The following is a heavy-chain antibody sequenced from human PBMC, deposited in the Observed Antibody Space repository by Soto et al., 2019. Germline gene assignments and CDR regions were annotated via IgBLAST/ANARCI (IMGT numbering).Heavy chain of an antibody. CDR1: GYTFTSLG. CDR2: ISVKHGNT. J-gene: IGHJ3*02. V-gene: IGHV1-18*01. Sequence: ASVKVSCKASGYTFTSLGMSWVRQAPGQGLEWMGWISVKHGNTNYAQKLQGRVTMTRDTPTSTAYMELRSLISDDTAVYYCARGQDAFDIWGQGTMVTVSS. CDR3: ARGQDAFDI.